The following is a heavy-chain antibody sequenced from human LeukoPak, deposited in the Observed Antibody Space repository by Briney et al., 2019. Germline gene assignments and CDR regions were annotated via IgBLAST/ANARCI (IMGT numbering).Heavy chain of an antibody. D-gene: IGHD5-18*01. CDR2: IYYSGST. CDR3: ASDTGAGGYSYGYVY. J-gene: IGHJ4*02. V-gene: IGHV4-39*01. Sequence: SETLSLTCTVSGGSISSSSYYWGWIRQPPGKGLEWIGSIYYSGSTYYNPSLKSRVTISVDTSKNQFSLKLSSVTAADTAVYYCASDTGAGGYSYGYVYWGQGTLVTVSS. CDR1: GGSISSSSYY.